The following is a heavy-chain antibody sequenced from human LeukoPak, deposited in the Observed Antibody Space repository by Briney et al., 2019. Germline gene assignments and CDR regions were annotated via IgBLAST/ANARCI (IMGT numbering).Heavy chain of an antibody. CDR3: TRMAWRSRPFDH. CDR2: IYYSGST. CDR1: GGSISSYY. J-gene: IGHJ4*02. D-gene: IGHD2-2*01. V-gene: IGHV4-59*01. Sequence: SETLSLTCTVSGGSISSYYWSWIRQPPGKGLEWIGYIYYSGSTNYNPSLKSRVTISVDTSKNQFSLKLSSVTAADTAVYYCTRMAWRSRPFDHWGQGTLVTVSS.